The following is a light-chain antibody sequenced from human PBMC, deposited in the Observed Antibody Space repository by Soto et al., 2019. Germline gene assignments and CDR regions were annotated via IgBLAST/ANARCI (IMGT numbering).Light chain of an antibody. CDR1: QSVSSSY. CDR3: KQYGSSPGA. V-gene: IGKV3-20*01. J-gene: IGKJ1*01. Sequence: EIVMTQSPATLSVSPGERATLSCRASQSVSSSYLAWYQQKPGQAHRLXIYGAYSRATGIQDRFSGSGSGTDFTLTIRRLEPEDFAVYYCKQYGSSPGAFGQGTKVDIK. CDR2: GAY.